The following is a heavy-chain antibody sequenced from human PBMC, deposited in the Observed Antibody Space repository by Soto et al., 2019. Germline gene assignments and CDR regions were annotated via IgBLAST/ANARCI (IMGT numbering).Heavy chain of an antibody. Sequence: QLHLVQSGAAVKKAGSSVKVSCKASGGTVSSYAITWVRQAPGKGLEWMGVFIPIFVSAHYAPKFQGRITITADESTSTAYMEFSGLTSEDTAISSCARDVSSDTTGFRGYDLWGQGTQVTVSS. V-gene: IGHV1-69*01. J-gene: IGHJ4*02. D-gene: IGHD3-10*01. CDR2: FIPIFVSA. CDR1: GGTVSSYA. CDR3: ARDVSSDTTGFRGYDL.